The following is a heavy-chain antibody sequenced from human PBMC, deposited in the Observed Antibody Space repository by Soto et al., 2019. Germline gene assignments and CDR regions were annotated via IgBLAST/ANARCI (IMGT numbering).Heavy chain of an antibody. Sequence: SETLSLTCAVYGGSFSGYYWSWIRQPPGKGLEWIGEINHSGSTNYNPSLKSRVTISVDTSKNQFSLKLSSVTAADTAVYYCARLQIAARPHYYYYGMDVWGQGTRSPSP. J-gene: IGHJ6*02. CDR1: GGSFSGYY. CDR3: ARLQIAARPHYYYYGMDV. D-gene: IGHD6-6*01. CDR2: INHSGST. V-gene: IGHV4-34*01.